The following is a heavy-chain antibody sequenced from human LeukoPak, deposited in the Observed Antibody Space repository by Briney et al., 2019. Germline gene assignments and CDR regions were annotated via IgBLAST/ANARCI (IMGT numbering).Heavy chain of an antibody. CDR3: AREDLPFLSGSFDY. Sequence: PSETLSLTCTVSGGSISSGSYYWSWIRQPAGKGLEWIGRIYTSGSTNYNPSLKSRVTISVDTSKNQFSLKLSSVTAADTAVYYCAREDLPFLSGSFDYWGQGTLVTVSS. CDR1: GGSISSGSYY. V-gene: IGHV4-61*02. J-gene: IGHJ4*02. CDR2: IYTSGST. D-gene: IGHD1-26*01.